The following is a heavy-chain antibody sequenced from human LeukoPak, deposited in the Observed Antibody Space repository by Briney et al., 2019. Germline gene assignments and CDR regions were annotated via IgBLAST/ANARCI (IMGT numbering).Heavy chain of an antibody. D-gene: IGHD6-19*01. CDR1: GGSISSYY. CDR2: IYYSGST. CDR3: ARAVGIAVAGTNWYFDL. V-gene: IGHV4-59*01. Sequence: SETLSLTCTVSGGSISSYYWSWIRQPPGKGLEWIGYIYYSGSTNYNPSLKSRVTISVDTSKNQFSLKLSSVTAADTAVYYCARAVGIAVAGTNWYFDLWGRGTLVTVSS. J-gene: IGHJ2*01.